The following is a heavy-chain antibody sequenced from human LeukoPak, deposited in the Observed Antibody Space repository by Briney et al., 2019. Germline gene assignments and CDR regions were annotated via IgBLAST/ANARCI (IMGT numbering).Heavy chain of an antibody. V-gene: IGHV3-23*01. D-gene: IGHD1-26*01. CDR3: AKAQVGAILHAFDI. J-gene: IGHJ3*02. CDR2: ITGSGGST. Sequence: QPGGSLRLSCAASGFTFSSCAMNWVRQAPGKGLEWVSAITGSGGSTYYADSVKGRFTISRDNSKNTLYLQMNSLRAEDTAVYYCAKAQVGAILHAFDIWGQGTMVTVSS. CDR1: GFTFSSCA.